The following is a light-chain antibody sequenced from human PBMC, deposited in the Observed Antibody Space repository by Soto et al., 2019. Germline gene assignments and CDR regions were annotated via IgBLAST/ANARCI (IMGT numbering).Light chain of an antibody. Sequence: DIQMTQSPSTLSASVGDRVTITCRASQSISSWLAWYQQKPGKAPKLLIYDASSLENGVPSRFSGSGSGTEFTLTISSLQPDDFATYYCQQYNSYSPLYTFGQGTKLEIK. CDR3: QQYNSYSPLYT. J-gene: IGKJ2*01. V-gene: IGKV1-5*01. CDR1: QSISSW. CDR2: DAS.